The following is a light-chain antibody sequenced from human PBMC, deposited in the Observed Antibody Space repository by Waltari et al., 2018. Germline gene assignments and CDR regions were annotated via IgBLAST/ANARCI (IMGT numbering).Light chain of an antibody. CDR2: DVS. CDR1: QSVSSY. Sequence: EIVLTQSPATLSLSPGERATLSCRASQSVSSYLAWYQQKPGQAPRLVIYDVSKRATGTPARFSGSGSGTDFTLTISSLEPEDFAVYYCQQHANWPLTFGGGTKVEMK. J-gene: IGKJ4*01. CDR3: QQHANWPLT. V-gene: IGKV3-11*01.